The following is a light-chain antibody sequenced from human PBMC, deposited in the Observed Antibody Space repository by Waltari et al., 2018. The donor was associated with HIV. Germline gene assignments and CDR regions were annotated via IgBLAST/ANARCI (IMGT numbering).Light chain of an antibody. J-gene: IGKJ4*01. CDR1: QSVRSAS. Sequence: IVLTQSPASLSLSFGERATVSCRSSQSVRSASLAWYQQKPGQAPRLLIFGASSRAPGIPDRFSGSGAVTDFILTISRLEPEDCAVYYCQQYAASPLTFGGGTRVEIK. V-gene: IGKV3-20*01. CDR3: QQYAASPLT. CDR2: GAS.